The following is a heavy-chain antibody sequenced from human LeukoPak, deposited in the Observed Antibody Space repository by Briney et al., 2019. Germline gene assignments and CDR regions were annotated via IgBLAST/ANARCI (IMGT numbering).Heavy chain of an antibody. D-gene: IGHD3-3*01. Sequence: SETLSLTCAVYGGSFSGYYWSWIRQPPGKGLEWIGEINHSGSTNYNPSLKSRVTISVDTSKNQFSLKLSSVTAADTAVYYCARATNNYDFWSGYQFDPRGQGTLVTVSS. CDR3: ARATNNYDFWSGYQFDP. V-gene: IGHV4-34*01. J-gene: IGHJ5*02. CDR2: INHSGST. CDR1: GGSFSGYY.